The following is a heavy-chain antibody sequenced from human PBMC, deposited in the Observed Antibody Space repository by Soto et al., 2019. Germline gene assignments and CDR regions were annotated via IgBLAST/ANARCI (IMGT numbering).Heavy chain of an antibody. Sequence: QVQLHQWGAGLWKPSEILSLTCAVYNGSFMGYYWTWVRQPPGKGLEWIGEINHCGSPNYNPSLKSRVAISIDASNQQCSLGLSSLTGACMAVYECASLTGVRVLDKGDYWGQGIQVTVSS. V-gene: IGHV4-34*01. CDR2: INHCGSP. D-gene: IGHD3-3*01. CDR3: ASLTGVRVLDKGDY. J-gene: IGHJ4*02. CDR1: NGSFMGYY.